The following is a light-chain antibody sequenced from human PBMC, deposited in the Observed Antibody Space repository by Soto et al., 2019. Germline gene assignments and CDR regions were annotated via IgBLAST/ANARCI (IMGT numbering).Light chain of an antibody. Sequence: QSALTQPASVSGSPGQSITISCTRTSSDVGGYNYVSWYQHHPGKAPKLMIYEVSNRPSGVSNRFSGSKSGNTASLTISGLQAEDEADYYCSSYTGSSTPVFGGGTQLTVL. CDR1: SSDVGGYNY. CDR2: EVS. V-gene: IGLV2-14*01. CDR3: SSYTGSSTPV. J-gene: IGLJ3*02.